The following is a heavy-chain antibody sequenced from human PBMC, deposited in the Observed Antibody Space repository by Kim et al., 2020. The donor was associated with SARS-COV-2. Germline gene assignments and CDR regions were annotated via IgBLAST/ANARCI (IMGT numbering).Heavy chain of an antibody. J-gene: IGHJ4*02. D-gene: IGHD5-18*01. CDR3: AKDFLGYSYGHFDY. Sequence: ATSVKDRFTNSRYNSKNTLYLQMNSLRDEDTAVYYCAKDFLGYSYGHFDYWGQGTLVTVSS. V-gene: IGHV3-30*02.